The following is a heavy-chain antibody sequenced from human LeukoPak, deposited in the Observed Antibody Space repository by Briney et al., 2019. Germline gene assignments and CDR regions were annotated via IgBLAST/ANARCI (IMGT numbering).Heavy chain of an antibody. Sequence: PSETLSLTCAVYGGSFSGYYWSGIRQPPGKGLEGIGEINHSGSTNYNPSLKSRVTISVDTSKNQFSLKLSSVTAADTAVYYCARGRPPLDWNYIDYWGQGTLVTVSS. CDR1: GGSFSGYY. CDR2: INHSGST. CDR3: ARGRPPLDWNYIDY. D-gene: IGHD1-1*01. V-gene: IGHV4-34*01. J-gene: IGHJ4*02.